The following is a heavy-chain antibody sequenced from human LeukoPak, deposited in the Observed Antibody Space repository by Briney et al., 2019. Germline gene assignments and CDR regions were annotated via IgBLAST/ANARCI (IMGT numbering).Heavy chain of an antibody. CDR2: ISYDGSAK. Sequence: GGSLRLSCAASGFTFSTNAMHWVRQAPGKGLEWVAVISYDGSAKYYADSLKGRFTISRDNSKNTLYLQMNSLRPEDMAVYYCARSPLDGYNYLDYWGQGTLVTVSS. D-gene: IGHD5-24*01. V-gene: IGHV3-30*04. CDR3: ARSPLDGYNYLDY. J-gene: IGHJ4*02. CDR1: GFTFSTNA.